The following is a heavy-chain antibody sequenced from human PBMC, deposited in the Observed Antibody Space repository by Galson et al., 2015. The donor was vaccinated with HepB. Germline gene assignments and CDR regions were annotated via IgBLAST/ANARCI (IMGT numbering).Heavy chain of an antibody. CDR2: INAGNGNT. Sequence: SVKVSCKASGFIFTTYSMHWVRQAPGQRLEWMGWINAGNGNTKYSQKFQGRVTITRDTSASTAYMELSSLRSEDTAVYYCARGGSSGWYGWGQGTLVTVSS. V-gene: IGHV1-3*01. J-gene: IGHJ4*02. CDR1: GFIFTTYS. CDR3: ARGGSSGWYG. D-gene: IGHD6-19*01.